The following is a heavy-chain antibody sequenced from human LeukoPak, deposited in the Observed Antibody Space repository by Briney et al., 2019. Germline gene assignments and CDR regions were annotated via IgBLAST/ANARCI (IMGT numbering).Heavy chain of an antibody. V-gene: IGHV3-21*01. D-gene: IGHD2-21*02. CDR2: ISSSSSYI. CDR3: ARENAAYCGGDCYSEYFQH. J-gene: IGHJ1*01. Sequence: GGSLRLSCAASGFTFSSYSMNWVRQAPGKGLEWVSSISSSSSYIYYADSVKGRFTISRDNAKNSLYLQMNSLRAEDTAVHYCARENAAYCGGDCYSEYFQHWGQGTLVTVSS. CDR1: GFTFSSYS.